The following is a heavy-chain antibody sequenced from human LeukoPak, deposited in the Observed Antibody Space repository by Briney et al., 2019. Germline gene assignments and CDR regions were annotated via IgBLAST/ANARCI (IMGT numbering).Heavy chain of an antibody. V-gene: IGHV3-53*01. CDR2: LYSDGNT. CDR3: ARGVEPLAANTLSY. CDR1: GFTVITND. Sequence: GGSLRLSCAASGFTVITNDMTWVRQAPGKGLEWVSVLYSDGNTKYAASVQGRFTISRDHSKNTLYLEMNSLSPDDTAVYYCARGVEPLAANTLSYCGQGTLVTVSS. D-gene: IGHD1-14*01. J-gene: IGHJ4*02.